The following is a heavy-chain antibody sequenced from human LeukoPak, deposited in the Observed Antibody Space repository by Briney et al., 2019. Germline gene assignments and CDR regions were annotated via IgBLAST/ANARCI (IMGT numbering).Heavy chain of an antibody. CDR3: ARGLDIVVVTMRSYPPGAFDI. Sequence: PGGSLRLSCAASGFTFSSYSMNWVRQAPGKGLEWVSYISSSSSTIYYADSVKGRFTISRDNSKNTLYLQMNSLRAEDTAVYYCARGLDIVVVTMRSYPPGAFDIWGQGTMVTVSS. CDR1: GFTFSSYS. V-gene: IGHV3-48*01. D-gene: IGHD2-21*02. J-gene: IGHJ3*02. CDR2: ISSSSSTI.